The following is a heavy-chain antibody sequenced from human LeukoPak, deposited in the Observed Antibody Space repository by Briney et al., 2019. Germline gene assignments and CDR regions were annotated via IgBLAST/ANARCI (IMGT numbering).Heavy chain of an antibody. CDR3: ARDFSDTDWFDP. CDR1: GFTFSSYS. V-gene: IGHV3-21*01. Sequence: GTSLRLSCAASGFTFSSYSMNWVRQAPGKGLEWVSSISSSSSYIYYADSVKGRFTISRDNAKNSLYLQMNSLRAEDTAVYYCARDFSDTDWFDPWGQGTLVTVSS. J-gene: IGHJ5*02. CDR2: ISSSSSYI. D-gene: IGHD5-18*01.